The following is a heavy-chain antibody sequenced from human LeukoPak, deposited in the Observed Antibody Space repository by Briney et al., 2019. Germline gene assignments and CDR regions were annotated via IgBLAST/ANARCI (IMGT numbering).Heavy chain of an antibody. V-gene: IGHV1-2*06. CDR3: ARGVVVVPAADLYWFDP. D-gene: IGHD2-2*01. CDR2: INPNSGGT. CDR1: GYTSTGYY. Sequence: GASVKVSCKASGYTSTGYYMHWVRQAPGQGLEWMGRINPNSGGTNYAQKFQGRVTMTRDTSISTAYMELSRLRSDDTAVYYCARGVVVVPAADLYWFDPWGQGTLVTVSS. J-gene: IGHJ5*02.